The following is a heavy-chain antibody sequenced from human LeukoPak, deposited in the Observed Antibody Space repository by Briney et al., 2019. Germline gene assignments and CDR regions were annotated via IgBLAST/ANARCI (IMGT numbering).Heavy chain of an antibody. CDR3: ARVSSKAMVRGIITKKNYSYYYMDV. Sequence: GGSLRLSCAGSGFIFISYWMSWVRQAPGKGLEWVANIKQDGSEKYYVDSVKGRFTISRDNAKNSLYLQMNSLRAEDTAVYYCARVSSKAMVRGIITKKNYSYYYMDVWGKGTTVTISS. CDR1: GFIFISYW. V-gene: IGHV3-7*01. CDR2: IKQDGSEK. D-gene: IGHD3-10*01. J-gene: IGHJ6*03.